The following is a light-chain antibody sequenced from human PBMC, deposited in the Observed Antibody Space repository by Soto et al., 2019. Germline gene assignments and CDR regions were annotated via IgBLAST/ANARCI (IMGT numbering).Light chain of an antibody. Sequence: QLVLTQSSSASASLGASVKLTCTLSSGHSSYVIAWHQQQPEEGPRYLMKVNSDGSHTKGDGIPDRFSGSSSGAERYLTISSLQSEDEADYYCQTWGTGIVVFGGGTKLTVL. J-gene: IGLJ2*01. V-gene: IGLV4-69*01. CDR1: SGHSSYV. CDR2: VNSDGSH. CDR3: QTWGTGIVV.